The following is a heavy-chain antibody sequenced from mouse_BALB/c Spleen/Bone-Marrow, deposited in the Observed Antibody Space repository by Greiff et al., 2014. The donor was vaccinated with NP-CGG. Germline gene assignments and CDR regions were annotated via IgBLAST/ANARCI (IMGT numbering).Heavy chain of an antibody. Sequence: QVQLQQSGSVLVRPGASVKLSCKASGYTFTSSWMHWAKQRPGRGLEWIGEIHPNSGNTNYNEKFKGKATLTVDTSSSTAYVDLSSLTSEDSAVYYCARYWSGFAYWGQGTLVTVSA. CDR3: ARYWSGFAY. CDR1: GYTFTSSW. J-gene: IGHJ3*01. V-gene: IGHV1S130*01. CDR2: IHPNSGNT. D-gene: IGHD4-1*01.